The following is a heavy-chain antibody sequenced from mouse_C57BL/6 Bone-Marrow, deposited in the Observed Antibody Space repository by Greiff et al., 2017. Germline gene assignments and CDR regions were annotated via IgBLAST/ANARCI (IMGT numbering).Heavy chain of an antibody. J-gene: IGHJ1*03. CDR3: ARSGDYDRDWYFDV. V-gene: IGHV1-69*01. Sequence: QVQLQQSGAELARPVASVKLSCKASGYTFTSYGISWVKQRTGQGLEWIGEIDPSDSYTNYNQKFKGKSTLTVDKSSSTAYMQLSSLTSEDSAVYYCARSGDYDRDWYFDVWGTGTTVTVSS. CDR2: IDPSDSYT. CDR1: GYTFTSYG. D-gene: IGHD2-4*01.